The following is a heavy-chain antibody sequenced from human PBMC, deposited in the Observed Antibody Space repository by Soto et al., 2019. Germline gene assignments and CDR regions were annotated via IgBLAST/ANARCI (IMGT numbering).Heavy chain of an antibody. V-gene: IGHV4-59*01. CDR1: GGSISGYY. J-gene: IGHJ6*03. CDR3: ARLTGGTYLSFYYYIGV. D-gene: IGHD2-8*02. Sequence: QVQLQESGPGLVKPSETLSLTCTVSGGSISGYYWSWIRQPPGKGLEWIGYIYYSGTTNYDPSLKSQVTMSVDTSKNQFSLKLSSVTAADTAVYYCARLTGGTYLSFYYYIGVWGKGTTVTVSS. CDR2: IYYSGTT.